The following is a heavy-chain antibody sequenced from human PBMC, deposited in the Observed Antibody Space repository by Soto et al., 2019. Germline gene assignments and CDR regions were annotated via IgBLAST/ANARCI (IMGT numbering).Heavy chain of an antibody. Sequence: PGGSLRLSCAASGFTFSSYGMHWVRQAPGKGLEWVAVIWYDGSNKYYADSVKGRFTISRDNSKNTLYLQMNSLRAEDTAVYYCARTPIRLWFGELSHYYGMDVWGQGTTVTVS. V-gene: IGHV3-33*01. CDR3: ARTPIRLWFGELSHYYGMDV. CDR1: GFTFSSYG. D-gene: IGHD3-10*01. CDR2: IWYDGSNK. J-gene: IGHJ6*02.